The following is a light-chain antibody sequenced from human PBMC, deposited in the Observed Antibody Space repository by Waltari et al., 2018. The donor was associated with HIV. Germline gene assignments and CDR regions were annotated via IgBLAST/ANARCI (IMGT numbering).Light chain of an antibody. CDR1: SSNIGAGYD. J-gene: IGLJ2*01. V-gene: IGLV1-40*01. CDR2: GNS. CDR3: QAYNTSLSGSGV. Sequence: QSVLTQPPSVSGAPGQRVTISCTGSSSNIGAGYDVHWYQQRPGTAPRVLIYGNSTRPSAVPGRYTGSKSDTAASLAMTGVQAEDAVEYYCQAYNTSLSGSGVFGGGTKLTVL.